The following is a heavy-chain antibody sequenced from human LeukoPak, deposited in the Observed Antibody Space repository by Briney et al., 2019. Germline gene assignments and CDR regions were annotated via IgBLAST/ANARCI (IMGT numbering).Heavy chain of an antibody. D-gene: IGHD6-6*01. CDR2: ISASGST. Sequence: SETLSLTCTVSGGSISSYYRSWIRQPAGKGLEWIGRISASGSTNYNPSLRSRVTMSVDMSKNQFSLKLRSVTAADTAVYYCAREYSSSSGKNAFDIWGQGTMVTVSS. J-gene: IGHJ3*02. V-gene: IGHV4-4*07. CDR1: GGSISSYY. CDR3: AREYSSSSGKNAFDI.